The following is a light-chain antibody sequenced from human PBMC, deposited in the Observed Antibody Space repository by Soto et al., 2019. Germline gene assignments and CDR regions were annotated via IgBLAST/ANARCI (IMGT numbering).Light chain of an antibody. CDR3: LQTLGGFT. V-gene: IGKV2-28*01. CDR1: QSLLLHTNGFNY. CDR2: WGS. Sequence: DIVLTQSPLSLSVTPGEPASISCRASQSLLLHTNGFNYLHWYLQKPGQSPQLLIYWGSDRASGVPDRFSGICSGTDSTLAITRVEAEDVGVYCCLQTLGGFTFGPGTQVDVK. J-gene: IGKJ3*01.